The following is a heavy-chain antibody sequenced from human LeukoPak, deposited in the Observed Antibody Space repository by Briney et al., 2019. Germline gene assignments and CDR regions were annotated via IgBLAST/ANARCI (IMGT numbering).Heavy chain of an antibody. V-gene: IGHV1-2*02. J-gene: IGHJ4*02. CDR1: GYSFTGYY. CDR3: ARDNGRGYPVYFAY. D-gene: IGHD3-22*01. Sequence: ASVKVSCKASGYSFTGYYIHWVRQAPGQGLEWMGWINPIGGGTNYAQKCQGRVTMTRDTSITTAYMEMSSLRSDDTAVYYCARDNGRGYPVYFAYWGQGTLVTVSS. CDR2: INPIGGGT.